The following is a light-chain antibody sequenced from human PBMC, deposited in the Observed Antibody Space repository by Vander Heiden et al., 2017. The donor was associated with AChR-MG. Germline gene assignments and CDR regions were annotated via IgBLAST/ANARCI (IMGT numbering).Light chain of an antibody. CDR2: EDN. CDR1: SGSIASNY. J-gene: IGLJ2*01. Sequence: NFMLTQPHSVSEYPGKTVSISCTRSSGSIASNYVHWYQQRPGSAPTTVIYEDNQRPSGVPDRFSGSIDGSSNSASLTISGLKTEDEADYYCQSYDSTNPVVFGGGTRLTVL. CDR3: QSYDSTNPVV. V-gene: IGLV6-57*03.